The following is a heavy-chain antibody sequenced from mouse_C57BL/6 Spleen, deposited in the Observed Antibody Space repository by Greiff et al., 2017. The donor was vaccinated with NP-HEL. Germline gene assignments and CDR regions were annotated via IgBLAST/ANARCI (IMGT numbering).Heavy chain of an antibody. CDR1: GYTFTSYG. CDR2: IYPRSGNT. Sequence: QVQLQQSGAELARPGASVKLSCKASGYTFTSYGISWVKQRTGQGLEWIGEIYPRSGNTYYNEKFKGKATLTADKSSSTAYMELRSLTSEDSAVYFCARWGVVDGFGYAMDYWGQGTSVTVSS. V-gene: IGHV1-81*01. J-gene: IGHJ4*01. D-gene: IGHD1-1*01. CDR3: ARWGVVDGFGYAMDY.